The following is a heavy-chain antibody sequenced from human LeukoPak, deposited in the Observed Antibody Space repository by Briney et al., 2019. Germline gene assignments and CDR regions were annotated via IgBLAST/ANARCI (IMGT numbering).Heavy chain of an antibody. CDR2: IYPGDSDT. D-gene: IGHD2-2*01. Sequence: RGESLEISCQGSGSTFTNYWIGGVRRLPGKGLEWMGIIYPGDSDTRYSPSCEGQFTISADESITTAYLHWSSLKASDTAMYYCAIGGDSSTSCYRCFDYWGQGTLVTVSS. CDR1: GSTFTNYW. V-gene: IGHV5-51*01. J-gene: IGHJ4*02. CDR3: AIGGDSSTSCYRCFDY.